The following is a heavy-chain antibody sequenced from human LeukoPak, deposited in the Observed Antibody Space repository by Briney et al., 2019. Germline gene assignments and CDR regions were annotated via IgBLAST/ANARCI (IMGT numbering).Heavy chain of an antibody. J-gene: IGHJ4*02. CDR2: IYTSGCT. CDR1: GGSISSYY. CDR3: ARDGRRCSGGSCYSTGVDY. V-gene: IGHV4-4*07. Sequence: SETLSLTCTVSGGSISSYYWSWIRQPAGKGREWIGRIYTSGCTNYNPALKSRVTMSVDTSKNQFSLKLSSVTAADTAVYYCARDGRRCSGGSCYSTGVDYWGQGTLVTVSS. D-gene: IGHD2-15*01.